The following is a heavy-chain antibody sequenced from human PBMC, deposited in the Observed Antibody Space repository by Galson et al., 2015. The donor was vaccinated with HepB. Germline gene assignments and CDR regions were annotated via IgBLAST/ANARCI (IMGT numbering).Heavy chain of an antibody. D-gene: IGHD3-22*01. CDR1: GFSLSTSGMC. Sequence: PALVKPTQTLTLTCTFSGFSLSTSGMCVSWIRQPPGKALEWLALIDWDDDKYYSTSLKTRLTISKDTSKNQVVLTMTNMDPVDTATYYCARISYYYDSSGYYYTLPGAFDIWGQGTMVTVSS. V-gene: IGHV2-70*01. CDR3: ARISYYYDSSGYYYTLPGAFDI. J-gene: IGHJ3*02. CDR2: IDWDDDK.